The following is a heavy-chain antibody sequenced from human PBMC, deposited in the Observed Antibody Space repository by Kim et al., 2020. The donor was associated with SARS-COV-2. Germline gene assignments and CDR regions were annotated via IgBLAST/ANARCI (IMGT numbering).Heavy chain of an antibody. D-gene: IGHD6-19*01. Sequence: ASVKVSCKASGYTFTSYDINWVRQATGQGLEWMGWMNPNSGNTGYAQKFQGRVTMTRNTSISTAYMELSSLRSEDTGVYYCARGRGSKQWLSTVRFDPWGQGTLVTVSS. CDR2: MNPNSGNT. J-gene: IGHJ5*02. CDR3: ARGRGSKQWLSTVRFDP. CDR1: GYTFTSYD. V-gene: IGHV1-8*01.